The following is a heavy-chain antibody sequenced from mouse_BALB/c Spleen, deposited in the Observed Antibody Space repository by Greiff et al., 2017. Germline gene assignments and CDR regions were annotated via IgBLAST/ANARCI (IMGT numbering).Heavy chain of an antibody. CDR1: GFAFSSYD. Sequence: EVMLVESGGGLVKPGGSLKLSCAASGFAFSSYDMAWVRQTPEKRLEWVAYISSGGGSTYYPDTVKGRFTISRDTAKNTLYLQMSSLKSEDTAMYYCARQGLGRDPWLAYWGQGTLVTVSA. V-gene: IGHV5-12-1*01. J-gene: IGHJ3*01. CDR2: ISSGGGST. CDR3: ARQGLGRDPWLAY. D-gene: IGHD4-1*01.